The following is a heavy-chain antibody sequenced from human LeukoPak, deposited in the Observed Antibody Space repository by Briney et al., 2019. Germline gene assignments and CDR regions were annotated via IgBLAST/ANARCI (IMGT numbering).Heavy chain of an antibody. D-gene: IGHD6-19*01. Sequence: SETLSLTCTVSGGSISSYYWSWIRQPPGKGLEWIGYIYYSGSTNYNPSLKSRVTISVDTSKNQFSLKLSSVTAADTAVYYCARAPGMAVLDYWGQGTLVTVSS. CDR1: GGSISSYY. CDR2: IYYSGST. V-gene: IGHV4-59*01. J-gene: IGHJ4*02. CDR3: ARAPGMAVLDY.